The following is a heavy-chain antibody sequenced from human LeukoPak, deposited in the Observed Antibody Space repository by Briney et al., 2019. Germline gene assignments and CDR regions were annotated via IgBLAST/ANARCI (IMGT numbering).Heavy chain of an antibody. CDR1: GFTFSTYW. CDR3: TRAPSEIGGYYPEYFRH. Sequence: GGSLRLSCAASGFTFSTYWMHWVRQAPGKGLVWVSRIKSDGSTNYADSVKGRFTISRDNAKNTVSLQMNSLRAEDTGVYYCTRAPSEIGGYYPEYFRHWGQGTLVTVSS. J-gene: IGHJ1*01. CDR2: IKSDGST. V-gene: IGHV3-74*01. D-gene: IGHD3-22*01.